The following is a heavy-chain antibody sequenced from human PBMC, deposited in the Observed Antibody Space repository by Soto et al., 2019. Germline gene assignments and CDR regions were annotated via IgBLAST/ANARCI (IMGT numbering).Heavy chain of an antibody. V-gene: IGHV3-30-3*01. CDR1: GFTFSSYA. Sequence: GGSLRLSCAASGFTFSSYAMHWVRQAPGKGLEWVAVISYDGSNKYYADSVKGRFTISRDNSKNTLYLQMNSLRAEDTAVYYCARDGGSSWPGNYYYYGMDVWGQGTTVTVSS. CDR3: ARDGGSSWPGNYYYYGMDV. CDR2: ISYDGSNK. J-gene: IGHJ6*02. D-gene: IGHD6-13*01.